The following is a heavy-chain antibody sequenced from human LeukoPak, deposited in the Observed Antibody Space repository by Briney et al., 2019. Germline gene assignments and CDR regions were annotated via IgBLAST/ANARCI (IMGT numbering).Heavy chain of an antibody. CDR2: IRYDGSNK. J-gene: IGHJ4*02. Sequence: GGSLRLSCAASGFTFSSYGMHWVRQAPGKGLEWVAFIRYDGSNKYYADSVKGRFTISRDNSKNTLYLQMNSLRAEDTAVYYCAKLHHYYDSSGYLDYWGQGTLVTVSS. CDR3: AKLHHYYDSSGYLDY. V-gene: IGHV3-30*02. D-gene: IGHD3-22*01. CDR1: GFTFSSYG.